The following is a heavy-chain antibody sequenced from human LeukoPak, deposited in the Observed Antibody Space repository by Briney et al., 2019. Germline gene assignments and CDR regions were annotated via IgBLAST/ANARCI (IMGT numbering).Heavy chain of an antibody. CDR1: GYTFTSYD. Sequence: GASVKVSCKASGYTFTSYDINWVRQATGQGLEWMGWVNPNSDTTGYAQKFQGRLTMTKNTSISTAYMELSSLKSEDTAVYYCARGITYYDILSGRNAYFDNWGQGTLVTVPS. V-gene: IGHV1-8*01. D-gene: IGHD3-9*01. CDR2: VNPNSDTT. CDR3: ARGITYYDILSGRNAYFDN. J-gene: IGHJ4*02.